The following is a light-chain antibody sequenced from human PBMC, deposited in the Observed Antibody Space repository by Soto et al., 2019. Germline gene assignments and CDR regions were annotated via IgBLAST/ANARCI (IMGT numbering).Light chain of an antibody. J-gene: IGKJ1*01. CDR1: QRIDRY. Sequence: DIQLTQSPSTLSASVGDRVTVTCRASQRIDRYLAWYQQKPGKAPKLLVYDASTLEGGLPSSFSGSGSATEFILTLSSLQPDDFATYYCQQYKDGAWTFGQGTRVEIK. V-gene: IGKV1-5*01. CDR3: QQYKDGAWT. CDR2: DAS.